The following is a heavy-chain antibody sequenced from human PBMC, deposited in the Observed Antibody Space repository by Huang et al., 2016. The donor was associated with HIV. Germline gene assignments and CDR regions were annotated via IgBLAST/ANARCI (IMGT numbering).Heavy chain of an antibody. Sequence: QVQLVESGGGWGKPGGSLRLSCAASGFTFSEYYMSWIRQAPGRGLEWVSDISSSVSTIYYADSVKGRFTISRDNAKNSLYLQMNSLRAEDTAVYYCARWHLVAGFDYWGQGTLVTVSS. CDR3: ARWHLVAGFDY. J-gene: IGHJ4*02. CDR1: GFTFSEYY. V-gene: IGHV3-11*04. CDR2: ISSSVSTI. D-gene: IGHD6-19*01.